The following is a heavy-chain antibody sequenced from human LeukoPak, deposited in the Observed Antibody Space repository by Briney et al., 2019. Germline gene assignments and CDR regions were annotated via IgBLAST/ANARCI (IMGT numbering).Heavy chain of an antibody. CDR2: IKQDGGER. V-gene: IGHV3-7*01. J-gene: IGHJ3*02. Sequence: GGSLRLSCAVSGFTFSSYWMSWVRQAPGKGLEGVANIKQDGGERFYVDSVKGRFTISRDNAKNSLYLQMNSLRVEDTAVYYCARERAGTTGGDAFDIWGQGTMVTVSS. D-gene: IGHD1-1*01. CDR1: GFTFSSYW. CDR3: ARERAGTTGGDAFDI.